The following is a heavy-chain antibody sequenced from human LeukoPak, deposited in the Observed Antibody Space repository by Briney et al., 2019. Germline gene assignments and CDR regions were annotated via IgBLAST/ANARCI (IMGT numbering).Heavy chain of an antibody. CDR2: INLSDGST. Sequence: ASVTVSCKASGFTFSGYYMQWVRQAPGQGLEWMGIINLSDGSTKYAQKFQGRVTMTGDTSTNTVYMELSSLRSEDTALYFCARDGLQTRYSWNDEGRKNWFDPWGQGTLVTVSS. CDR1: GFTFSGYY. J-gene: IGHJ5*02. V-gene: IGHV1-46*01. CDR3: ARDGLQTRYSWNDEGRKNWFDP. D-gene: IGHD1-1*01.